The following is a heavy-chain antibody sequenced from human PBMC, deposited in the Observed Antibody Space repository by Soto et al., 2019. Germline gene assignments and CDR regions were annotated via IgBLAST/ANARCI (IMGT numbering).Heavy chain of an antibody. CDR2: IWYDGSNK. V-gene: IGHV3-33*01. J-gene: IGHJ6*02. CDR1: GFTFSSYG. D-gene: IGHD3-3*01. Sequence: QVQLVESGGGVVQPGRSLRLSCAASGFTFSSYGMHWVRQAPGKGLEWVAVIWYDGSNKYYADSVKGRFTISRDNSKNTLYLQMNSRRAEDTAVYYCARVDDFWSGSTLQYYYYGMDVWGQGTTVTVSS. CDR3: ARVDDFWSGSTLQYYYYGMDV.